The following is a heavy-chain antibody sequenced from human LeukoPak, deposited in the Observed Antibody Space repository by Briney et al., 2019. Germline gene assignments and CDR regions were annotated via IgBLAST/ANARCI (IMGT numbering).Heavy chain of an antibody. CDR3: ARGPYSYDSSGAFDI. Sequence: SETLSLTCTVSGDSISSGDYYWSWIRQPAGKGLEWIGRISSSGSTNYNPSLKSRVTISVDTSKNQFSLKLSSVTAADTAVYFCARGPYSYDSSGAFDIWGQGTLVTVSS. V-gene: IGHV4-61*02. CDR1: GDSISSGDYY. J-gene: IGHJ4*02. D-gene: IGHD3-22*01. CDR2: ISSSGST.